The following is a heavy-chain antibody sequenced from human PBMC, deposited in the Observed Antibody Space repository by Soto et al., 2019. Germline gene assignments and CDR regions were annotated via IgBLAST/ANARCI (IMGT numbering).Heavy chain of an antibody. D-gene: IGHD5-12*01. CDR1: GFTFSSYA. CDR2: ISGSGGST. Sequence: EVQLLESGGGLVQPGGSLRLSCAASGFTFSSYAMSWVRQAPGKGLEWVSAISGSGGSTYYADSVKGRFTISRDNSKNTLYLQMNSLRAEDTAVYYCARVDFPYSGYDPAYYFDYWGQGTLVTVSS. V-gene: IGHV3-23*01. CDR3: ARVDFPYSGYDPAYYFDY. J-gene: IGHJ4*02.